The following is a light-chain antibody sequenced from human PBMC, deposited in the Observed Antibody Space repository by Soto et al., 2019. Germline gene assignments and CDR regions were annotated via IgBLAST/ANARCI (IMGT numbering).Light chain of an antibody. Sequence: DIQITQSPSTLSSSVGDRFTVTCRASQSISSWLAWYQQKPGKAPKLLIYHASTLESGVPSRFSGSGSGTEFTLTISSLQPDDFATYYCQQLNSYPLTFGGGTKVDIK. V-gene: IGKV1-5*01. J-gene: IGKJ4*01. CDR1: QSISSW. CDR2: HAS. CDR3: QQLNSYPLT.